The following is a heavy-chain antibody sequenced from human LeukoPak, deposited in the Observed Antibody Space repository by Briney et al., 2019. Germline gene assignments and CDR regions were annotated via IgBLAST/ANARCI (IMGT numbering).Heavy chain of an antibody. V-gene: IGHV3-74*01. J-gene: IGHJ4*02. D-gene: IGHD6-19*01. Sequence: GGSLRLSCAASGFTFSSYWMHWVRQAPGKGLVWVSRINSDGSSTSYADSVKGRFTISRDNAKNSLYLQMNSLRAEDTALYYCAKDMGQWLGAVHYWGQGTLVTVSS. CDR3: AKDMGQWLGAVHY. CDR1: GFTFSSYW. CDR2: INSDGSST.